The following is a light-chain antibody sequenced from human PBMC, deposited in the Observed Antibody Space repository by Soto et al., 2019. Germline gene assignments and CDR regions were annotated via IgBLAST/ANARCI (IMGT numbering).Light chain of an antibody. J-gene: IGLJ2*01. Sequence: QSALTQPASVSGSPGQSITISCTGTSSDVGGYDYVSWYQQHPGKVPKLMSYEVFRRLSGSSDRFSGSKSGNTASLTISWLPAEDEDDYYCCSYTTTSTFVFGGGTKVTVL. V-gene: IGLV2-14*03. CDR1: SSDVGGYDY. CDR3: CSYTTTSTFV. CDR2: EVF.